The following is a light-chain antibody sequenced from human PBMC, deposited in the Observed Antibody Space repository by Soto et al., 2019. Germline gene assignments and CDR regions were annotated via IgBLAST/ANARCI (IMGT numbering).Light chain of an antibody. CDR3: QQYGSSPWT. CDR2: DAS. Sequence: VLTQAPSILTWSPGQRPTLSCGASQSINGNYLAWYQQKPGLAPRLLISDASNRATGIPDRFSGSGSGTDFTLTISRLEPEDFAVYYCQQYGSSPWTFGQGTKVDIK. J-gene: IGKJ1*01. CDR1: QSINGNY. V-gene: IGKV3D-20*01.